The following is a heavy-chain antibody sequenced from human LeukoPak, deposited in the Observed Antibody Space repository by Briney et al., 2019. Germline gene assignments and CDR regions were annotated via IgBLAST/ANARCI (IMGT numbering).Heavy chain of an antibody. Sequence: GGSLRLSCAASGFTFSSYSMNWVRQAPGKGLEWVSSISGSGGNTYYADSVKGRFTISRDYSKNTLYLQMNSLRTEETAVYYCAKGPAMVRGTFDPWGQGTLVTVSS. CDR1: GFTFSSYS. CDR3: AKGPAMVRGTFDP. V-gene: IGHV3-23*01. D-gene: IGHD3-10*01. J-gene: IGHJ5*02. CDR2: ISGSGGNT.